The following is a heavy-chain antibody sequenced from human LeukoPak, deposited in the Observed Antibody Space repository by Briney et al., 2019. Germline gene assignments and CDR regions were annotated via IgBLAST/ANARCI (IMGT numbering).Heavy chain of an antibody. Sequence: SETLSLTCTVSGGSISPYYWSFIRQPAGKGLEWIGRISTSGSSKYNPSLESRVTMSVDTSKNQFSLKVTSVTAADTAMYYCARDRVSWHYFDYWGQGTLVIVSS. D-gene: IGHD5/OR15-5a*01. CDR3: ARDRVSWHYFDY. CDR1: GGSISPYY. V-gene: IGHV4-4*07. J-gene: IGHJ4*02. CDR2: ISTSGSS.